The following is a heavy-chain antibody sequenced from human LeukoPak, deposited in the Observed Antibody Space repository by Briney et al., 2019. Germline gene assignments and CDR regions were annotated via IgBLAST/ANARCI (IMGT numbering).Heavy chain of an antibody. CDR1: GFTFSSYG. CDR3: ARAPVGNFDILTGYTHDAFDI. V-gene: IGHV3-30*02. J-gene: IGHJ3*02. D-gene: IGHD3-9*01. CDR2: IRCDGSNK. Sequence: PGGSLRLSCAASGFTFSSYGMHWVRQAPGKGLEWVAFIRCDGSNKYYADSVKGRFTISRDNSKNTLYLQMNSLRAEDTAVYYCARAPVGNFDILTGYTHDAFDIWGQGTMVTVSS.